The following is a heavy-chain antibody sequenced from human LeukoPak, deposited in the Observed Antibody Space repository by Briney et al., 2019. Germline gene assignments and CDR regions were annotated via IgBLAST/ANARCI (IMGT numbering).Heavy chain of an antibody. V-gene: IGHV1-2*02. CDR1: GYTFTGYY. D-gene: IGHD1-26*01. CDR3: ARDARIVGATNYFDY. J-gene: IGHJ4*02. Sequence: ASVKVSCKASGYTFTGYYMHWVRRAPGQGLEWMGWINPNSGGTNYAQKFQGRVTMTRDTSISTAYMELSRLRSDDTAVYYCARDARIVGATNYFDYWGQGTLVTVSS. CDR2: INPNSGGT.